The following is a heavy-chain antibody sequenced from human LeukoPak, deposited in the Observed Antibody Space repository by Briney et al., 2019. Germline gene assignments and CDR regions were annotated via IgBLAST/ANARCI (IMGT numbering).Heavy chain of an antibody. Sequence: GGSLRLSCAASGFTFSSYGMHWVRQAPGKGLEWVAVISYDGGNKYYADSVKGRFTISRDNSKNTLYLQMNSLRAEDTAVYYCAKEAGYYDSSGYPQYYFDYWGQGTLVTVSS. J-gene: IGHJ4*02. CDR1: GFTFSSYG. V-gene: IGHV3-30*18. CDR2: ISYDGGNK. CDR3: AKEAGYYDSSGYPQYYFDY. D-gene: IGHD3-22*01.